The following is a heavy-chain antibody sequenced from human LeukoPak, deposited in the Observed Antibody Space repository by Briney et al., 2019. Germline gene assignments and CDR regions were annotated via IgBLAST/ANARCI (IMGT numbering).Heavy chain of an antibody. D-gene: IGHD2-2*02. V-gene: IGHV4-59*01. CDR2: IYYSGST. CDR3: ARVWVYCSSTSCYTDYYYYMDV. CDR1: GGSISSYY. J-gene: IGHJ6*03. Sequence: SETLSLTCTVSGGSISSYYWSWIRQPPGKGLEWIGYIYYSGSTNYNPSLKSRVTISVDTSKNQFSLKLSSVTAADTAVYYCARVWVYCSSTSCYTDYYYYMDVWGKGTTVTVSS.